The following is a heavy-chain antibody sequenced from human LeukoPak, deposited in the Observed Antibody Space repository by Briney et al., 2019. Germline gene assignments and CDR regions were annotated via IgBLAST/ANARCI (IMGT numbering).Heavy chain of an antibody. CDR1: GGSISSGGYY. Sequence: SETLSLTCTVSGGSISSGGYYWSWIRQHPGKGLEWIGYIYYSGSTYYNPSLKSRVTISVDTSKNQFSLKLSSVTAADTAVYYCARHHAPPASRARLRWYTPFDYWGQGTLVTVSS. V-gene: IGHV4-31*03. J-gene: IGHJ4*02. CDR3: ARHHAPPASRARLRWYTPFDY. D-gene: IGHD4-23*01. CDR2: IYYSGST.